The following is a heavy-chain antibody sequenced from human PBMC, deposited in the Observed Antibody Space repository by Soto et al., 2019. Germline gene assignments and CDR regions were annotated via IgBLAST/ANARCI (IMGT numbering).Heavy chain of an antibody. CDR2: ISAYNGDT. Sequence: QDQLVQSGGEVKKPGASVKVSCKASGYSFTTYGITWVRQAPGKGFGGMGWISAYNGDTNYAQKLQGRVTMTTDASTSTAYLELRSLRSDDTAVYYCARDRGVAPPVAGNTHYYYYMDVWGKGTTVTVSS. J-gene: IGHJ6*03. D-gene: IGHD6-19*01. CDR3: ARDRGVAPPVAGNTHYYYYMDV. V-gene: IGHV1-18*01. CDR1: GYSFTTYG.